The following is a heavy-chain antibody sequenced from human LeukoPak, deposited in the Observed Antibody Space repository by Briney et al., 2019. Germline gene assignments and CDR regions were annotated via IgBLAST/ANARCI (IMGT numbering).Heavy chain of an antibody. J-gene: IGHJ1*01. CDR3: AKDVGGGYYDTSGYHPAESFQH. CDR1: GFTFDDYA. V-gene: IGHV3-43D*04. Sequence: GGSLRLSCAASGFTFDDYAMHWVRQAPEKGLEWVTLITWDGGNTYYAASVKGRFTISRDNTKNSLYLQMNSLRAEDTALYYCAKDVGGGYYDTSGYHPAESFQHWGQGALVTVSS. CDR2: ITWDGGNT. D-gene: IGHD3-22*01.